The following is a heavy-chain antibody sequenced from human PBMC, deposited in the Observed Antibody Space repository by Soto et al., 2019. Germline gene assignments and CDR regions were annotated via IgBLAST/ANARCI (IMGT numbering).Heavy chain of an antibody. CDR3: ARRGPGTYFDY. CDR2: ISGSGDST. D-gene: IGHD6-13*01. J-gene: IGHJ4*02. Sequence: EVQLLDSGGGLVQPGGSLRLSCAASGFTFGGYALNWVRQAPGKGLEWVSVISGSGDSTYYADSVKGRFTISRDNSKNTLYLQMNSLRTEDTAVYYCARRGPGTYFDYWGQGTLVTVSS. V-gene: IGHV3-23*01. CDR1: GFTFGGYA.